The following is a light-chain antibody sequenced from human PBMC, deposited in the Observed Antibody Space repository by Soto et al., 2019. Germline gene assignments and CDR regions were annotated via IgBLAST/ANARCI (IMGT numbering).Light chain of an antibody. CDR2: EVS. V-gene: IGLV2-14*01. CDR1: SSDVGGYNY. CDR3: TSLTTMGTGA. J-gene: IGLJ3*02. Sequence: QSVLTQPASVSGSPGQSITISCTGTSSDVGGYNYVSWFQQHPGKAPKLKIYEVSNRPSGVSNRFSGAKSGNTASLSIPEVQAEDEAGYDCTSLTTMGTGAFGGATTLTV.